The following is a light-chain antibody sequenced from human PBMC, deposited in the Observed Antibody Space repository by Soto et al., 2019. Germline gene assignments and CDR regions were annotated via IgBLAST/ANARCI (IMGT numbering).Light chain of an antibody. J-gene: IGKJ1*01. CDR1: QGISSY. Sequence: DIQMTQSPSSLSASVRDRVTITCRASQGISSYLAWYQQKPGKVPKLLIYAASTLQSGVQTRFSGSGSGADFTLTTSSLQHEDVATYDCQKDDSAPLTVGQGTEVEIK. CDR2: AAS. CDR3: QKDDSAPLT. V-gene: IGKV1-27*01.